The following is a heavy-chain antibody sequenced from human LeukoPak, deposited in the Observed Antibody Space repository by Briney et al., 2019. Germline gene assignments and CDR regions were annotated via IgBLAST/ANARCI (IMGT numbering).Heavy chain of an antibody. J-gene: IGHJ4*02. CDR2: INPSGGST. CDR3: ARDYHPHYYDSSGNFDY. D-gene: IGHD3-22*01. Sequence: ASVKVSCKASGYTFTSYYMHWVRQAPGQGLEWMGIINPSGGSTSYAQKFQGRVTMTRDTSTSTVYMELSSLRSEDTAVYYCARDYHPHYYDSSGNFDYWGQGTLVTVSS. V-gene: IGHV1-46*01. CDR1: GYTFTSYY.